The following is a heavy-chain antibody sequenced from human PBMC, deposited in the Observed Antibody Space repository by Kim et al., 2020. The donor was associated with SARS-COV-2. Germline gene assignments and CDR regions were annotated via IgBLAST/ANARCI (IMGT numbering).Heavy chain of an antibody. D-gene: IGHD3-10*01. CDR3: AHSRSGSYSNAFDI. J-gene: IGHJ3*02. V-gene: IGHV2-5*01. Sequence: SPSLKSRLTITKDTSKNQVVLTMTNMDPVDTATYYCAHSRSGSYSNAFDIWGQGTMVTVSS.